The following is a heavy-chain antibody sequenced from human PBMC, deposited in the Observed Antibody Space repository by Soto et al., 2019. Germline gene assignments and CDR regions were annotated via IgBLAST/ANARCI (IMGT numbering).Heavy chain of an antibody. V-gene: IGHV1-69*13. J-gene: IGHJ4*02. CDR1: GGTFSSYA. Sequence: SVKVSCKASGGTFSSYAISWVRQAPGQGLEWMGGIIPIFGTANYAQKFQGRVTITADESTSTSYMELSSLRSEDTAVYYCARDRRQQLERGIFDYWCQGTLVTVSS. CDR2: IIPIFGTA. D-gene: IGHD6-13*01. CDR3: ARDRRQQLERGIFDY.